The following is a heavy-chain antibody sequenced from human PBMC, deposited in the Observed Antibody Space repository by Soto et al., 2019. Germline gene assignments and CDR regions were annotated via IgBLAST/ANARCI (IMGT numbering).Heavy chain of an antibody. V-gene: IGHV4-34*01. Sequence: SETLSLTCAVYGGSFSGYYWSWIRQPPGKGLEWIGEINHSGSTNNNPSLKSRVTISVDTSKNQFSLYLQMNRLRADDTAVYYCAKAFGFTTVKTFDYWGHGTLVTVSS. D-gene: IGHD4-17*01. CDR1: GGSFSGYY. CDR2: INHSGST. CDR3: AKAFGFTTVKTFDY. J-gene: IGHJ4*01.